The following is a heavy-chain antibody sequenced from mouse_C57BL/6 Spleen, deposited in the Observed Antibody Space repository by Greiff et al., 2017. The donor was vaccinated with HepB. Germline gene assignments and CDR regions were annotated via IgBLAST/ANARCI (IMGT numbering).Heavy chain of an antibody. Sequence: EVQLQQSGAELVRPGASVKLSCTASGFNIKDDYMHWVKQRPEQGLEWIGWIDPENGDTEYASKFQGKATITADTSSNTAYLQLSSLTSEDTAVYYCTTGFPPFAYWGQGTLVTVSA. CDR3: TTGFPPFAY. CDR1: GFNIKDDY. J-gene: IGHJ3*01. V-gene: IGHV14-4*01. CDR2: IDPENGDT.